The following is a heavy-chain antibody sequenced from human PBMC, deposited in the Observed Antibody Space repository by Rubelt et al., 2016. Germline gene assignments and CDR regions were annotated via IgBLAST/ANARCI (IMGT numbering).Heavy chain of an antibody. J-gene: IGHJ3*01. Sequence: TCGVSNYSISSNYFWVWVRQPPGKGLEWIGSIYHTGTTYYSSSLESRVIISVDTSKNQFPLRLTSVTAADTAMYYCVRDRGSNWYLRYAFDVWGQGTMVTVSS. D-gene: IGHD6-13*01. CDR2: IYHTGTT. CDR1: NYSISSNYF. CDR3: VRDRGSNWYLRYAFDV. V-gene: IGHV4-38-2*02.